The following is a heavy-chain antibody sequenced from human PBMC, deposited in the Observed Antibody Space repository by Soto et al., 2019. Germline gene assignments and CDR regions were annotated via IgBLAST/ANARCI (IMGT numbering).Heavy chain of an antibody. V-gene: IGHV1-18*01. CDR1: GYTFTSYG. D-gene: IGHD6-19*01. CDR3: ARIAVANYYYTDV. CDR2: ISAYNGNT. J-gene: IGHJ6*03. Sequence: ASVKVSCKASGYTFTSYGISWVRQAPGQGLEWMGWISAYNGNTNYAQKLQGRVTISKDTSKNQVVLTMTNMDPVDTATYYCARIAVANYYYTDVWGKGTTVTVSS.